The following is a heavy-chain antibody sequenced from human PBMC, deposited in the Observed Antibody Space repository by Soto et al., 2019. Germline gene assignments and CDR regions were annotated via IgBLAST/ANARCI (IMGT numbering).Heavy chain of an antibody. CDR3: ARDPYYDSSGYYPYYFDY. J-gene: IGHJ4*02. Sequence: QVQLVESGGGVVQPGRSLRLSCAASGFTFSSYGMHWVRQAPGKGLEWVAVIGYDGSNKYYADSVKGRFTISRDNSKNTLYLQMNSLRAEDTAVYYCARDPYYDSSGYYPYYFDYWGQGTLVTVSS. D-gene: IGHD3-22*01. CDR1: GFTFSSYG. CDR2: IGYDGSNK. V-gene: IGHV3-33*01.